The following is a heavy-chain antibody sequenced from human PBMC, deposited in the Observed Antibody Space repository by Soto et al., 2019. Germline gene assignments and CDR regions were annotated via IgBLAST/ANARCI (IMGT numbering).Heavy chain of an antibody. CDR3: ARHRYSYGVYYFDY. V-gene: IGHV4-59*08. Sequence: SELLSHTCPVSGGSISSYYWSWIRQPPGKGLEWIGYIYYSGSTNYNPSLTSRVTISVDTSKNQFSLKLSSVTAADTAVYYCARHRYSYGVYYFDYWGQGTLVTVSS. D-gene: IGHD5-18*01. CDR1: GGSISSYY. J-gene: IGHJ4*02. CDR2: IYYSGST.